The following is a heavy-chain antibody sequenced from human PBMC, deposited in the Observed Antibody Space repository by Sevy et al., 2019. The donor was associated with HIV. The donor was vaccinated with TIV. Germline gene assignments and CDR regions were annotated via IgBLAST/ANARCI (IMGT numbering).Heavy chain of an antibody. J-gene: IGHJ4*02. Sequence: GGSLRLSCAASGFTFSNYWMHWVRQVPGKGPTWVSNIRGDGTTTVYADSVKGRFTISRDNAKNTLYLQMNNLRAEDTATYYCARYAYDSNFDYWGQRTLVTASS. CDR2: IRGDGTTT. CDR1: GFTFSNYW. CDR3: ARYAYDSNFDY. V-gene: IGHV3-74*01. D-gene: IGHD3-16*01.